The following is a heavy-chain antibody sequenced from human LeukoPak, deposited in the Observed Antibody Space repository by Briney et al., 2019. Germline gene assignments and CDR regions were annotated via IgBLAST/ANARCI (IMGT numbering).Heavy chain of an antibody. CDR2: IYSGGST. CDR3: ARLVRGVISQVDY. J-gene: IGHJ4*02. V-gene: IGHV3-53*05. CDR1: GFTVSSNY. D-gene: IGHD3-10*01. Sequence: GGSLRLSCAASGFTVSSNYMSWVRQAPGKGLEWVSVIYSGGSTYYADSVKGRFTISRDNSKNTLYLQMNSLRAEDTAVYYCARLVRGVISQVDYWGQGTLVTVSS.